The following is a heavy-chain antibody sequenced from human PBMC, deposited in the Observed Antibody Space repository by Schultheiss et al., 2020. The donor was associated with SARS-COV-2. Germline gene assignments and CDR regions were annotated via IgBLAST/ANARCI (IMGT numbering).Heavy chain of an antibody. CDR1: GGSFSGYY. J-gene: IGHJ6*02. V-gene: IGHV4-34*12. D-gene: IGHD2-2*01. CDR3: ARANARSGMDV. CDR2: ILHSGST. Sequence: SQTLSLTCAVYGGSFSGYYWSWIRQPPGKGLEWIGEILHSGSTNSNPSLKSRVTISIHTSKNQFSLKLSSVTAADTAVYYCARANARSGMDVWGQGTTVTVSS.